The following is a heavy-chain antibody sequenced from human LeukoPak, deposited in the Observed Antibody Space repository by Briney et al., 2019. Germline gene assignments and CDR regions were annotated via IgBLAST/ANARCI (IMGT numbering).Heavy chain of an antibody. CDR1: GYTFTGYF. CDR3: ARASGGGSYSDGMDV. J-gene: IGHJ6*02. V-gene: IGHV1-2*06. D-gene: IGHD1-26*01. Sequence: GASMKVSCKASGYTFTGYFMHWVRQAPGQGLEWMGRIHPPSGGTNTAQKFQGRVTMTTDTSISTAYMELRSLRSDGTAVYYCARASGGGSYSDGMDVWGQGTTVTVSS. CDR2: IHPPSGGT.